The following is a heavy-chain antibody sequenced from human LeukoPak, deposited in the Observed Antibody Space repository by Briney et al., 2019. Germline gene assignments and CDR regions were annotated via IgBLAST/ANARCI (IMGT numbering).Heavy chain of an antibody. D-gene: IGHD3-10*01. CDR2: IYYSGST. V-gene: IGHV4-31*01. CDR1: GGSISSGGYY. CDR3: ARLGSGSYYYYGMDV. J-gene: IGHJ6*02. Sequence: PSKTLSLTCTVSGGSISSGGYYWSWIRQHPGKGLEWIGYIYYSGSTYYNPSLKSQVTISVDPSKNQFSLKLSSVTAADTAVYYCARLGSGSYYYYGMDVWGQGTTVTVSS.